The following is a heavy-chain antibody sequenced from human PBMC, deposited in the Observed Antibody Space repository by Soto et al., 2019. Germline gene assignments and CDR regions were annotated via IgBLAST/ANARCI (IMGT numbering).Heavy chain of an antibody. Sequence: SETLSLTCTVSGGSISSSSYYWGWIRQPPGKGLEWIGSIYYSGSTYYNPSLKSRVTRSVDTSKNQFSLKLSSVTAADTAVYYCARATYGSGSYYYYFDYWGQGTLVTVSS. V-gene: IGHV4-39*07. J-gene: IGHJ4*02. D-gene: IGHD3-10*01. CDR3: ARATYGSGSYYYYFDY. CDR2: IYYSGST. CDR1: GGSISSSSYY.